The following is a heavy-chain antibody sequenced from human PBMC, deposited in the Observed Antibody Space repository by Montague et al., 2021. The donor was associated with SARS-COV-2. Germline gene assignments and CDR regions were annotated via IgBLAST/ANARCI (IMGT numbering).Heavy chain of an antibody. CDR1: GDSVSSNSAT. D-gene: IGHD6-13*01. Sequence: CAISGDSVSSNSATWNWIRQSPSRGLEWLGRTYYRSMWRSDYARSVRSRIAINPDTSKNQFSLQLSSVTPEDTALYYCVRGIEAAGSCDYWGQGTLATVSS. CDR3: VRGIEAAGSCDY. V-gene: IGHV6-1*01. CDR2: TYYRSMWRS. J-gene: IGHJ4*02.